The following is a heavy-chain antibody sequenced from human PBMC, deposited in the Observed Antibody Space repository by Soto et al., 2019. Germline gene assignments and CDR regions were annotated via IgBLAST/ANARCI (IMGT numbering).Heavy chain of an antibody. CDR1: GGTFGSYA. V-gene: IGHV1-69*12. CDR3: ARPIQYYFDTSAQSAWFDP. D-gene: IGHD3-22*01. CDR2: IIPIFSTP. Sequence: QVQLVQSGAEVKKPGSSVKVSCKTSGGTFGSYAISWVRQAPGQGLEWMGGIIPIFSTPNYAQKFQGRVTITADESTSTAYMELSSLRSEDTVVYYCARPIQYYFDTSAQSAWFDPWGQGTLVTVSS. J-gene: IGHJ5*02.